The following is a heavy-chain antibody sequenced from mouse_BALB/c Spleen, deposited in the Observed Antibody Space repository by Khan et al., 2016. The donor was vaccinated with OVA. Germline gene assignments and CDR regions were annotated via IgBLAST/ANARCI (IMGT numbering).Heavy chain of an antibody. V-gene: IGHV1-4*01. CDR3: VRDGAYHRNDGWFAY. CDR1: GYTFTSYT. D-gene: IGHD2-14*01. J-gene: IGHJ3*01. Sequence: QVQLQQPGAELARPGASVKMSCKASGYTFTSYTIHWIKKRPGQGLEWIGYINPSNGYTNYNQKFKDKATLTTDKSSTTAYLQLSSLTSDDSAVYNCVRDGAYHRNDGWFAYCGQGTLVTVSA. CDR2: INPSNGYT.